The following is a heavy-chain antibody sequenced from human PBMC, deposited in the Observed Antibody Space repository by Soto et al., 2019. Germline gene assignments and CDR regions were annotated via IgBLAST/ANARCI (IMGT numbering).Heavy chain of an antibody. Sequence: QVQLVQSGAEVKKPGASVKVSCKASGYTFTSYGISWVRQAPGQGLEWMGWISAYNGNTKYAQKFQGRVTMTTDTSTSTANMEVRSLRSDDTAVYYCARDAAAGLNDYWGQGTLVTDSS. J-gene: IGHJ4*02. CDR1: GYTFTSYG. CDR3: ARDAAAGLNDY. D-gene: IGHD6-13*01. V-gene: IGHV1-18*01. CDR2: ISAYNGNT.